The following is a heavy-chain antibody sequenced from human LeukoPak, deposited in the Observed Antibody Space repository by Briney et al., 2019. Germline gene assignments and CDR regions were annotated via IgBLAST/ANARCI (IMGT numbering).Heavy chain of an antibody. Sequence: PSETLSLTCTVSGGSISSSNWWSWVRQSPGKGLESIGEIYHSGTTNYNPSLKSRVTMSVDKSRNQFSLKLSSVTAADTAVYYCARNPFDLIDYWGQGTLVTVSS. CDR3: ARNPFDLIDY. CDR2: IYHSGTT. D-gene: IGHD3-9*01. V-gene: IGHV4-4*02. CDR1: GGSISSSNW. J-gene: IGHJ4*02.